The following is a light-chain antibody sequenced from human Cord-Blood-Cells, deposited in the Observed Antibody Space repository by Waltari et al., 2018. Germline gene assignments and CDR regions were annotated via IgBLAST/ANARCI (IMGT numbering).Light chain of an antibody. CDR3: QPYNNWPPLT. CDR2: GAS. Sequence: EIVMTQSPATLSVSPGERATSSCLASQRVSSNLAWYQQKPGQAPRLLIYGASSRANGSPARFSGSGSGTEFTLTISSLQSEDFAVYYCQPYNNWPPLTFGGGTKVEIK. J-gene: IGKJ4*01. V-gene: IGKV3-15*01. CDR1: QRVSSN.